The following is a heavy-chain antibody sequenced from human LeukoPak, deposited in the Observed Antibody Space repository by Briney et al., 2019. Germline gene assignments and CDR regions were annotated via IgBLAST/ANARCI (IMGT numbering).Heavy chain of an antibody. CDR2: IYYSGST. J-gene: IGHJ4*02. Sequence: SETLSLTCTVSGGSISPYYWSWIRQPPGKGLEWVGYIYYSGSTNYNPSLKSRVTISVDTSKNQFSLKLNSVTAADTAVYYCARQAPGYCSGGSCYSTKYYFDHWGQGTLVTVSS. CDR1: GGSISPYY. D-gene: IGHD2-15*01. CDR3: ARQAPGYCSGGSCYSTKYYFDH. V-gene: IGHV4-59*08.